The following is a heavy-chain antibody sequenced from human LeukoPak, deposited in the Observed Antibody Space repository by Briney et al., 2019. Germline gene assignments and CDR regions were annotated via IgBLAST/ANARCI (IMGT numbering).Heavy chain of an antibody. D-gene: IGHD5-18*01. CDR1: GGSISGYY. J-gene: IGHJ1*01. CDR2: IYANGGT. CDR3: ARDFTRNSYAVAEFFHP. Sequence: PSETLSLTCTVSGGSISGYYWNWIRQSAGKGLEWIGRIYANGGTNYNPSLRSQVSMSVDTSKNQFSLKLTSVTAADTAIYYCARDFTRNSYAVAEFFHPWGQGTLVSVSS. V-gene: IGHV4-4*07.